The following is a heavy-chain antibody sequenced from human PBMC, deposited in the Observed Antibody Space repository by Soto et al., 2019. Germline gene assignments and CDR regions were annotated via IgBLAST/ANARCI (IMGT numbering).Heavy chain of an antibody. V-gene: IGHV1-69*02. D-gene: IGHD2-21*02. CDR3: ARVGGYCGGDCYLYYFDY. Sequence: QVQLVQSGAEVKKPGSSVKVSCKASGGTFSSYTISWVRQAPGQGLEWMGKIIPILGIANNAQKFQGRVTITADKSTSTAYMALSSLRSEDTAVYYCARVGGYCGGDCYLYYFDYWGQGTLVTVSS. CDR2: IIPILGIA. J-gene: IGHJ4*02. CDR1: GGTFSSYT.